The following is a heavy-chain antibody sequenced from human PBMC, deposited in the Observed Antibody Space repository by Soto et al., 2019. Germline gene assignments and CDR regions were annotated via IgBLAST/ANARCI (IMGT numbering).Heavy chain of an antibody. Sequence: QVQLVQSGAEVKKPGASVKVSFKASGYTFTSYGVSWVRQAPGQGLEWIGWISAYNGNTNYAQKLQGRVTMTTDTSTSTAYMELRSLRSDDTAVYYCARDRPIVGATTYWYFDLWGRGTLVTVSS. D-gene: IGHD1-26*01. CDR3: ARDRPIVGATTYWYFDL. CDR2: ISAYNGNT. J-gene: IGHJ2*01. CDR1: GYTFTSYG. V-gene: IGHV1-18*01.